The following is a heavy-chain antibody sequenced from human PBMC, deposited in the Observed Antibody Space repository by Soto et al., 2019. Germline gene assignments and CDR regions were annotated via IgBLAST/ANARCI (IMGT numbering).Heavy chain of an antibody. CDR3: ARRGGSSSRYYYYAMDV. V-gene: IGHV4-31*03. Sequence: SETLSLTCSVSSDSMNSGGYYWSWIRQHPGKGLEWIGYIYSNGDTYYNPSLKSRVTISVDTSKNQFSLNLTSVTAADTAVYYCARRGGSSSRYYYYAMDVWGQGTTVTVSS. CDR2: IYSNGDT. CDR1: SDSMNSGGYY. D-gene: IGHD6-6*01. J-gene: IGHJ6*02.